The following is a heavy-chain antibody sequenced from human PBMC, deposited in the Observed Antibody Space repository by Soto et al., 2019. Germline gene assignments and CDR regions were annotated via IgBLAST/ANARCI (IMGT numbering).Heavy chain of an antibody. V-gene: IGHV3-64*01. D-gene: IGHD5-12*01. CDR1: GYTFSTYA. J-gene: IGHJ4*02. CDR2: INSNGGST. Sequence: EVQLVESGGGLVQPGGSLRLSCAASGYTFSTYAMHWVRQAPGKGLEYVSVINSNGGSTFYANSVKGRFTISRDNSKNTLYLQMCRLRVEDTGVYYCARAPGYSGYDALDYWGQGTLVTVSS. CDR3: ARAPGYSGYDALDY.